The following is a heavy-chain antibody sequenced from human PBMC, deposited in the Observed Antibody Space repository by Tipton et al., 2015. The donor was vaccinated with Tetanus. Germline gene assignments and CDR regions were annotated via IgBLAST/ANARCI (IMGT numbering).Heavy chain of an antibody. CDR2: IYYSGST. CDR3: ARPIKQWLVPVDS. V-gene: IGHV4-31*03. J-gene: IGHJ4*02. Sequence: TLSLTCTVSGDSISRGGYFWNWIRQRPGEGPEWIGYIYYSGSTYYNPSLKSRVSMSVDTSKNQFSLNLTSVTAADTAVYYCARPIKQWLVPVDSWGQGTLVTVSS. CDR1: GDSISRGGYF. D-gene: IGHD6-19*01.